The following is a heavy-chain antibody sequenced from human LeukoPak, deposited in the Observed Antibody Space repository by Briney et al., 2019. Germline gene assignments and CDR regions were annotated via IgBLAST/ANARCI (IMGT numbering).Heavy chain of an antibody. CDR2: INPSGGGT. D-gene: IGHD3-10*01. Sequence: ASVKVSCKASGYTFTAYYMHWVRQAPGQGLEWMGIINPSGGGTTYAQKFQGGVTMTRDMSTSTVYMELSSLRSEDTAMYYCAKKKDGGDAFDIWGQGTMVTVSS. V-gene: IGHV1-46*01. CDR3: AKKKDGGDAFDI. J-gene: IGHJ3*02. CDR1: GYTFTAYY.